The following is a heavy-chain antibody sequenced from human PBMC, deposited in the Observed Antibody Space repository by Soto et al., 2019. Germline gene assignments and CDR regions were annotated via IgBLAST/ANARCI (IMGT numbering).Heavy chain of an antibody. Sequence: QVQLVQSGAEEKKPGASVKVSCKASGYTFINNVMHWVRQAPGQRLEWMGWISADNGNTKYSQKFQGRVTITRDTSANTAYMELSSLRSEDTAVYYCARGEKGTISDYWGQGTLVTVSS. D-gene: IGHD1-1*01. J-gene: IGHJ4*02. CDR2: ISADNGNT. CDR1: GYTFINNV. CDR3: ARGEKGTISDY. V-gene: IGHV1-3*05.